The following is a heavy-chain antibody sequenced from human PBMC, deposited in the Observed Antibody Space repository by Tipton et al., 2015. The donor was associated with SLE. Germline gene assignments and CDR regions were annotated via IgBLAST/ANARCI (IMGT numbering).Heavy chain of an antibody. Sequence: TLSLTCAVYGGSFSSYFWGWIRQPPGKGLEWIGSIYYSGSTYYNPSLKSRVTISVDTSKNQFSLKLSYVTAADTAVYYCARGGRFLEWLTYWGQGTLVTVS. CDR1: GGSFSSYF. D-gene: IGHD3-3*01. CDR2: IYYSGST. CDR3: ARGGRFLEWLTY. J-gene: IGHJ4*02. V-gene: IGHV4-34*01.